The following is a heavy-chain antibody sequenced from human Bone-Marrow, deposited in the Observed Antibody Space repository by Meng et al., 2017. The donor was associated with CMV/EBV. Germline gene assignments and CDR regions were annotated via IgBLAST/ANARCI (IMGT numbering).Heavy chain of an antibody. CDR3: ARGGTIVVVIAPLDY. CDR1: GYTFTSYY. J-gene: IGHJ4*02. Sequence: SGYTFTSYYMHWVRQAPGQGLEWMGIINPSGGSTSYAQKFQGSVTMTRDTSTSTVYMELSSLRSEDTAVYYCARGGTIVVVIAPLDYWGQGTLVTVSS. CDR2: INPSGGST. D-gene: IGHD2-21*01. V-gene: IGHV1-46*01.